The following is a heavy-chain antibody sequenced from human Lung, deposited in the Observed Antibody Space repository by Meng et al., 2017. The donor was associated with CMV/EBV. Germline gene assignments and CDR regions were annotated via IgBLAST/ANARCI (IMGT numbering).Heavy chain of an antibody. J-gene: IGHJ4*02. Sequence: SVXVSXXASGGTFSSYAISWVRQAPGQGLEWMGGIIPIFGTANYAQKFQGRVTITTDESTSTAYMELSSLRSEDTAVYHCAAGGQQLEYYFDYWGQGTLVXVSS. V-gene: IGHV1-69*05. CDR3: AAGGQQLEYYFDY. CDR1: GGTFSSYA. CDR2: IIPIFGTA. D-gene: IGHD6-13*01.